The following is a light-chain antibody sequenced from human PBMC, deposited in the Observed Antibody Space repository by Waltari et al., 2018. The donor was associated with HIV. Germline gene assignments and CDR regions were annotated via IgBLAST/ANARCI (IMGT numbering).Light chain of an antibody. V-gene: IGLV1-40*01. CDR2: GNS. CDR1: SSKIGAGYD. Sequence: QSELTQQPSVSGAPGQRVTISCTGSSSKIGAGYDVHWYQQLPGTAPKLLIYGNSNRPSGVPDRFSGSKSGTSASLAITGLQAEDEADYYCQSYDSSLSPWVFGGGTKLTVL. CDR3: QSYDSSLSPWV. J-gene: IGLJ3*02.